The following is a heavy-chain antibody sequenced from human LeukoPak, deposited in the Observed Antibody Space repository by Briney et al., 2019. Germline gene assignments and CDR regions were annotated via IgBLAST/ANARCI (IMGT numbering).Heavy chain of an antibody. CDR2: IIPIFGTA. V-gene: IGHV1-69*13. CDR3: AREGSSVAAAGIDY. Sequence: ASVKVSCKASGGTFSSYAISWVRQAPGQGLEWMGGIIPIFGTANYAQKFQGRVTITADESTSTAYMELSSLRSDDTAVYYCAREGSSVAAAGIDYWGQGTLVTVSS. D-gene: IGHD6-13*01. CDR1: GGTFSSYA. J-gene: IGHJ4*02.